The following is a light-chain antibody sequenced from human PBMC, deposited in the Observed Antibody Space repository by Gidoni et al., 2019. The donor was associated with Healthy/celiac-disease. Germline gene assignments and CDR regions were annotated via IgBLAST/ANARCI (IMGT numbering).Light chain of an antibody. CDR1: QSVSSY. CDR2: AAS. Sequence: EIVLTQSPATLSLSPGERATPSCRASQSVSSYLAWYQQKPGQAPRLLIYAASNRATGIPARFSGSGSGTDFTLTISSLEPEDFAVYYCQQRSNWGFGQGTRLEIK. J-gene: IGKJ5*01. V-gene: IGKV3-11*01. CDR3: QQRSNWG.